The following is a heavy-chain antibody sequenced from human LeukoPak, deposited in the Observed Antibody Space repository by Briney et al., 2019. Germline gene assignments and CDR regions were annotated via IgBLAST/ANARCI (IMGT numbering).Heavy chain of an antibody. J-gene: IGHJ4*02. CDR1: GGSISSSSYY. CDR2: IYYSGST. V-gene: IGHV4-39*01. CDR3: AKAPVSRSSGYYCDY. D-gene: IGHD3-22*01. Sequence: PSETLSLTCTVSGGSISSSSYYWGWIRQPPGKGLEWIGSIYYSGSTYYNPSLKSRVTISVDTSKNQFSLKLSSVTAADTAVYYCAKAPVSRSSGYYCDYWGQGTLVTVSS.